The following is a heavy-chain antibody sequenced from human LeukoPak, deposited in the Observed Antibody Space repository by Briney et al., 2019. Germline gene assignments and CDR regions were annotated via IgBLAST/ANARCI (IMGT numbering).Heavy chain of an antibody. D-gene: IGHD1-20*01. J-gene: IGHJ4*02. CDR3: ARAYNWNQFFFDY. CDR1: GGTFRTHA. V-gene: IGHV1-69*13. CDR2: IIPIFGPP. Sequence: SVKVSCKASGGTFRTHAINWVRQAPGQGLEWMGGIIPIFGPPNYAQQFQGRVTITADESTSTVYMDLISLRSEDTAVYYCARAYNWNQFFFDYWGQGTLVTVSS.